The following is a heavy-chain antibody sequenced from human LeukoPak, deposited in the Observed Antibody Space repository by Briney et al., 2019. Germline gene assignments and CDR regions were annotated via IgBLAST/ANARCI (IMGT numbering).Heavy chain of an antibody. V-gene: IGHV4-39*07. CDR1: GGSISSSSYY. CDR2: IYYSGST. D-gene: IGHD1-1*01. Sequence: SETLSLTCTVSGGSISSSSYYWGWIRQPPGKGLEWIGSIYYSGSTYYNPSLKSRVTISVDTSKNQFSLKLTSATSADTVVYYWARCPRGTQPPEYFQQWGQGTLVTVSS. J-gene: IGHJ1*01. CDR3: ARCPRGTQPPEYFQQ.